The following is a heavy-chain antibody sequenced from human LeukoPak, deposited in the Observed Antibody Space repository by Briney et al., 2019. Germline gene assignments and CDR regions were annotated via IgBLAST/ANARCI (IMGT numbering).Heavy chain of an antibody. Sequence: SQTLSLTCTVSGGSISSGGYYWSWIRQHPGKGLEWIGYIYYSGSTNYNPSLKSRVTISVDTSKNQFSLKLSSVTAADTAVYYCARPRRSGWNDAFDIWGQGTMVTVSS. CDR2: IYYSGST. CDR3: ARPRRSGWNDAFDI. CDR1: GGSISSGGYY. J-gene: IGHJ3*02. D-gene: IGHD6-19*01. V-gene: IGHV4-61*08.